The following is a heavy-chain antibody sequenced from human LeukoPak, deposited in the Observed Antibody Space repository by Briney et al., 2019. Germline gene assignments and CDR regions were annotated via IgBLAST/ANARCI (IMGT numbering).Heavy chain of an antibody. CDR2: IYYSGST. CDR1: GGSISSYY. D-gene: IGHD3-10*01. CDR3: ARNGLRSGGFMVRAVIGWFDP. V-gene: IGHV4-59*08. J-gene: IGHJ5*02. Sequence: SETLSLTCTVSGGSISSYYWSRIRQPPGKGLEWIGYIYYSGSTNYNPSLKSRVTISVDTSKNQFSLKLSSVTAADTAVYYCARNGLRSGGFMVRAVIGWFDPWGQGTLVTVSS.